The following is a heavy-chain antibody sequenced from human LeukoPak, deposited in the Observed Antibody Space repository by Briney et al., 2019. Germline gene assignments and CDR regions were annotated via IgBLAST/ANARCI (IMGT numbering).Heavy chain of an antibody. Sequence: SETLSLTCTVSGGSISSSSYDWGWIRQPPGKGLEWIGSIYYSGSTYYNPSLKSRVTISVDTSKSQFSLKLSSVTAADTAVYYCARHYSGYSYGYPFDYWGQGTLVTVSS. D-gene: IGHD5-18*01. V-gene: IGHV4-39*01. CDR1: GGSISSSSYD. CDR3: ARHYSGYSYGYPFDY. CDR2: IYYSGST. J-gene: IGHJ4*02.